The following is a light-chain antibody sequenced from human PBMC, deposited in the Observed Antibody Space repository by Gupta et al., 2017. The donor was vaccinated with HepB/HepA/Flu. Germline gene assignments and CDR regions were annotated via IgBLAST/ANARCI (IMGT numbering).Light chain of an antibody. J-gene: IGKJ2*01. V-gene: IGKV1-39*01. CDR3: QQSVSTPMYT. CDR1: QSITTS. Sequence: DIQMTQSPSSMSASVGDRVSITCRASQSITTSLNWYQHKAGQAPKLLIYAASTLQSGVPSRFSGSGFGTHFTLTITSRQPEDLATYYCQQSVSTPMYTFGQGTKLEIK. CDR2: AAS.